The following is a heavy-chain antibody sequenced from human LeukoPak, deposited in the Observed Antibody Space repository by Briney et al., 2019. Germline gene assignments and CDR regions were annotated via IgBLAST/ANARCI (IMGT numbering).Heavy chain of an antibody. Sequence: ASVKVSCKASGGTFSSYAISWVRQAPGQGLEWMGGIIPIFGTANYAQKFQGRVTITTDESTSTAYMELNSLRAEDTAVYYCAKEIVVDYYFDYWGQGTLVTVSS. J-gene: IGHJ4*02. CDR2: IIPIFGTA. CDR3: AKEIVVDYYFDY. CDR1: GGTFSSYA. D-gene: IGHD3-22*01. V-gene: IGHV1-69*05.